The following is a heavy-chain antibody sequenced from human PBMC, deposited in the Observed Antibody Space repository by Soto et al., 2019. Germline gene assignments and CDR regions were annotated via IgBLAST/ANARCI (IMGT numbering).Heavy chain of an antibody. V-gene: IGHV1-2*06. CDR1: GYTFTDYH. Sequence: QVELVQSRAEVKKPGASVKLSCRTSGYTFTDYHIHWVRQAPRQGLEWMGRISPRNGDTHYAQKFQGRIIMTRDTSTSSVYMEITTLRSDDTAIFFCARDKLTSGIDYFDSWGQGTLVTVS. CDR3: ARDKLTSGIDYFDS. D-gene: IGHD5-12*01. J-gene: IGHJ4*02. CDR2: ISPRNGDT.